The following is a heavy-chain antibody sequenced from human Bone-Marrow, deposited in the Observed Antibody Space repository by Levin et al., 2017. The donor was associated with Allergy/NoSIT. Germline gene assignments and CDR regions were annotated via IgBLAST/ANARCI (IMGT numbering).Heavy chain of an antibody. D-gene: IGHD2-15*01. CDR3: STEGGHCSGGSCYLLPFYYGMDV. CDR1: GFNFTNAW. CDR2: SKSRNDGGTT. J-gene: IGHJ6*02. V-gene: IGHV3-15*01. Sequence: PGGSLRLSCAASGFNFTNAWMSWVRQAPGKGLEWVCRSKSRNDGGTTDYAAPVKGRFIILKDASKNTLYLQMNSLKTHDTADYYCSTEGGHCSGGSCYLLPFYYGMDVWGQGTTVTVSS.